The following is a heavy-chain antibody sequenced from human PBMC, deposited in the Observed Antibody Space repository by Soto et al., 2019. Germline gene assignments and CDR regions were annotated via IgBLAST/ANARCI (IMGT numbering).Heavy chain of an antibody. CDR1: GFIFGNYM. V-gene: IGHV3-23*01. Sequence: EVQLLESGGGLVQPGESLRLSCAFSGFIFGNYMMTWVRQAPGKGLEWVSTIRDGGESTYYADAVKGRVTISRDNSKNTLYSQMDRLRVEDTAVYYCAPHVHCSGGSCHYDAFDIRGQGTMVTVSS. CDR3: APHVHCSGGSCHYDAFDI. CDR2: IRDGGEST. J-gene: IGHJ3*02. D-gene: IGHD2-15*01.